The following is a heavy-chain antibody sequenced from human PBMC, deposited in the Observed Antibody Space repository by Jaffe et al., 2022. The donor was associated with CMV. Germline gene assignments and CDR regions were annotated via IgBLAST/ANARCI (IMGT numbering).Heavy chain of an antibody. J-gene: IGHJ5*02. CDR3: ARDGIAAADDPYNWFDP. Sequence: EVQLVESGGGLVKPGGSLRLSCAASGFTFSSYSMNWVRQAPGKGLEWVSSISSSSSYIYYADSVKGRFTISRDNAKNSLYLQMNSLRAEDTAVYYCARDGIAAADDPYNWFDPWGQGTLVTVSS. CDR2: ISSSSSYI. CDR1: GFTFSSYS. V-gene: IGHV3-21*01. D-gene: IGHD6-13*01.